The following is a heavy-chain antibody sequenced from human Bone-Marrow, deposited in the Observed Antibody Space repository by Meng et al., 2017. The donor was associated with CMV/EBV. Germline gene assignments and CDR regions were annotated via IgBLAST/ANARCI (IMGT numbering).Heavy chain of an antibody. D-gene: IGHD4-23*01. V-gene: IGHV3-74*01. CDR2: INGDGTST. CDR3: ARKLPGQNGMDV. Sequence: GESLKISCAASGFTFTTYWMHWVRQAPGKGLVWVSRINGDGTSTIYADSVKGRFTVSRDNAKNTLYLQMNSLRVEDTAVYYCARKLPGQNGMDVWGQGNTVNGAS. CDR1: GFTFTTYW. J-gene: IGHJ6*02.